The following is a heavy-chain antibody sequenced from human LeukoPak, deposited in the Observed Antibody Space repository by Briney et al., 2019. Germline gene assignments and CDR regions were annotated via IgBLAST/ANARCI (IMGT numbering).Heavy chain of an antibody. D-gene: IGHD2-2*02. CDR3: ARISSWGYCSSTSCYRSAFDI. CDR2: INHSGST. Sequence: SETLSLTCAVYGGSFSGYYWSWIRQPPGKGLEWIGEINHSGSTNYNPSLKSRVTISVDTSKNQFSLKLSSVTAADTAVYYCARISSWGYCSSTSCYRSAFDIWGQGTMVTVSS. CDR1: GGSFSGYY. V-gene: IGHV4-34*01. J-gene: IGHJ3*02.